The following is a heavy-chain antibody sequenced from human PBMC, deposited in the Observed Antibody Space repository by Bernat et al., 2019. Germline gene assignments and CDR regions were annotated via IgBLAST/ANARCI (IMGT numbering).Heavy chain of an antibody. CDR2: IRAGGDTT. Sequence: EVQLLESGGGLVQPGGSLRLSCAASGFTFSNYAMSWVRQAPGKGLEWVSSIRAGGDTTYYADSVKGRFTISRDNSKNTLSLQMNTLRAEDTAVYYCAKREETSGWPRPFDYWGQGTLVTVSS. J-gene: IGHJ4*02. D-gene: IGHD6-19*01. CDR3: AKREETSGWPRPFDY. V-gene: IGHV3-23*01. CDR1: GFTFSNYA.